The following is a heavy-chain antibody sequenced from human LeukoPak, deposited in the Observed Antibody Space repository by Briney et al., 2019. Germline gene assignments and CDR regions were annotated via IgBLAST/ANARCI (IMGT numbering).Heavy chain of an antibody. J-gene: IGHJ4*02. CDR2: VYSGNDGT. CDR3: TKRSRGYYDY. V-gene: IGHV3-66*02. CDR1: GFTVSTDN. D-gene: IGHD3-10*01. Sequence: GGSLRLSCTASGFTVSTDNMSWVRQVPGKGLEWVSVVYSGNDGTNYADSVRGRFTISRDDSKNMVYLQMNNLRLEDAAVYYCTKRSRGYYDYWGQGTLVTVSS.